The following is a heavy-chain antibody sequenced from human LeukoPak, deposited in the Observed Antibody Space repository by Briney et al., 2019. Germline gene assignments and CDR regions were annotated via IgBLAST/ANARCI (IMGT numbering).Heavy chain of an antibody. V-gene: IGHV3-30*04. CDR2: ISYDGSNK. J-gene: IGHJ5*02. D-gene: IGHD3-9*01. Sequence: GGSLRLYCAASGFTFTSYAMHWVRQAPGKGLEWVAVISYDGSNKYYADSVKGRFTISRDNSKNTLYLQMNSLRAEDTAVYYCARDYYDILTGYDNWFDPWGQGTLVTVSS. CDR1: GFTFTSYA. CDR3: ARDYYDILTGYDNWFDP.